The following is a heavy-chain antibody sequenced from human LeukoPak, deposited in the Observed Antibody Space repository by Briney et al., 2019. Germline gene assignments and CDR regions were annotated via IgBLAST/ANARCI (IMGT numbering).Heavy chain of an antibody. V-gene: IGHV3-9*01. CDR1: GFSLDDFA. CDR3: ARSRGFDFGTDPLEY. D-gene: IGHD3/OR15-3a*01. CDR2: INWSSETL. Sequence: GRSLRLSCTASGFSLDDFALHWVRQRPGKGLEGVSGINWSSETLGYEDSVKGRFTVSRDNAKNSLYLQMNGLTTEDTALYYCARSRGFDFGTDPLEYWGQGILVTVSS. J-gene: IGHJ4*02.